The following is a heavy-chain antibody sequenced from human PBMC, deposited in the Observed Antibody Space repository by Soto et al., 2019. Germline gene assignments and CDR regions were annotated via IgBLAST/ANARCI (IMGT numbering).Heavy chain of an antibody. CDR1: GFTFSSYE. CDR2: ISSSGSTI. Sequence: PVGSLRLSCAASGFTFSSYEMNWVRQAPGKGLEWVSYISSSGSTIYYADSVKGRFTISRDNAKNSLYLQMNSLRAEDTVVYYCAREREYSSSSFDYWGQGTLVTVSS. CDR3: AREREYSSSSFDY. J-gene: IGHJ4*02. D-gene: IGHD6-6*01. V-gene: IGHV3-48*03.